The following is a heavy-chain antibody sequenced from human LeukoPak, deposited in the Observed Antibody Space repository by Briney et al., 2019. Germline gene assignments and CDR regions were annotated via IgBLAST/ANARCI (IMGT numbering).Heavy chain of an antibody. V-gene: IGHV3-74*01. CDR3: SRGKPGIKMAGTEGFFDY. Sequence: PGGSLRLSCAASGFTFSSYWIHWVRQAPGKGLVWVSRINSDGTATNYADSVKGRFTISRDNGKNTLYLQMNSLRVEYTAVYHCSRGKPGIKMAGTEGFFDYWGQGTLVTVSS. CDR1: GFTFSSYW. D-gene: IGHD6-19*01. J-gene: IGHJ4*02. CDR2: INSDGTAT.